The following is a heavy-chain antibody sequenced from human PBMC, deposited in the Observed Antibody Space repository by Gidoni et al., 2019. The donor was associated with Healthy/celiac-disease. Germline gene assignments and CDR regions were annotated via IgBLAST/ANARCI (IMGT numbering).Heavy chain of an antibody. CDR2: IKQDGSEK. Sequence: EVQLVESGGGLVQPGGSLRLSCAASGFTFSSYWMGWVRQAPGKGLEWVANIKQDGSEKYYVDSVKGRFTISRDNAKNSLYLQMNSLRAEDTAVYYCARVGGTTIFGVVIPWGLDYWGQGTLVTVSS. CDR3: ARVGGTTIFGVVIPWGLDY. V-gene: IGHV3-7*01. CDR1: GFTFSSYW. D-gene: IGHD3-3*01. J-gene: IGHJ4*02.